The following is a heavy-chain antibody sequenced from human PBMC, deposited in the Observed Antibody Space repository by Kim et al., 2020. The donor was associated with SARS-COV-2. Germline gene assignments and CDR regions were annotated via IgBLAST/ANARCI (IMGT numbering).Heavy chain of an antibody. J-gene: IGHJ4*02. V-gene: IGHV3-7*01. CDR2: AGSVR. Sequence: AGSVRQYVDSVKGRFTISRDNAKDSLYLQMNSLRAEDTALYYCVREFDYWGQGTLVTVSS. CDR3: VREFDY.